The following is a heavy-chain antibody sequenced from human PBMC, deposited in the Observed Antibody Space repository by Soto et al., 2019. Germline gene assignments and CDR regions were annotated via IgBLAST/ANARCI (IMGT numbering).Heavy chain of an antibody. Sequence: QVQLVQSGAEVKKPGASLMVSCKASGYTFTSYGISWVRQAPGQGLEWMGWISSYNGNTNYAQKLQGRVTLTTDTSTSTAYKELRSLRSDETAIYYCERDGITISGVKPPPYDYRGQGNLVTVSS. CDR3: ERDGITISGVKPPPYDY. D-gene: IGHD3-3*01. V-gene: IGHV1-18*01. CDR2: ISSYNGNT. J-gene: IGHJ4*02. CDR1: GYTFTSYG.